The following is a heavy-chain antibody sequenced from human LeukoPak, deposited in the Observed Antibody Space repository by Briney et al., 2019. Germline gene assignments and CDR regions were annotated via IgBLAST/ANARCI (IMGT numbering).Heavy chain of an antibody. V-gene: IGHV3-23*01. Sequence: VGSLRLSCAASGFAFRSYTMSWVRQAPGKGLEWVSSISGSSDNTYYADSVKGRFTISRDNSKNTLYLRMNSLRAEDTAIYFCAQWAPHRPLNYWGQGTLVTVSS. CDR2: ISGSSDNT. J-gene: IGHJ4*02. D-gene: IGHD1-26*01. CDR1: GFAFRSYT. CDR3: AQWAPHRPLNY.